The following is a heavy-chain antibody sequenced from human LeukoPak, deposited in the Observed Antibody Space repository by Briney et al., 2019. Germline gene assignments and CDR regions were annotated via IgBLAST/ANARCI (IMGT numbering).Heavy chain of an antibody. J-gene: IGHJ5*02. Sequence: PSETLSLTCAVYGGSFSGYYWSWIRQPPGKGLEWIGEINHSGSTNYNPSLKSRVTISVDTSKNQFSLKLSSVTASDTAVYYCAGGGGGGPGDYDSSGYYYHWGQGTLVTVSS. CDR2: INHSGST. CDR1: GGSFSGYY. V-gene: IGHV4-34*01. D-gene: IGHD3-22*01. CDR3: AGGGGGGPGDYDSSGYYYH.